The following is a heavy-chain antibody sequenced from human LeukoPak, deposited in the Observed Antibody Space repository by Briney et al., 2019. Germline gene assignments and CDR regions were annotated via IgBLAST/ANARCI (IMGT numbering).Heavy chain of an antibody. D-gene: IGHD3-10*01. J-gene: IGHJ6*02. Sequence: SETLSLTCTVSGGSISSGDYYWSWIRQPPGKGLEWIGYIYYSGSTYYNPSLKSRVTISVDTSKNQFSLKLSSVTAADTAVYYCARRRHGGYYYGMDVWGQGTTVTVSS. CDR1: GGSISSGDYY. CDR3: ARRRHGGYYYGMDV. V-gene: IGHV4-30-4*01. CDR2: IYYSGST.